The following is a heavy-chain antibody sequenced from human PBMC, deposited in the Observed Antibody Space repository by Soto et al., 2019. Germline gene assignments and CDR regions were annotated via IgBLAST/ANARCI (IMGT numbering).Heavy chain of an antibody. V-gene: IGHV3-23*01. CDR2: ISGSGGST. Sequence: PGGSLRLSCVASGFTFSSYAMSWVRQAPGKGLEWVSAISGSGGSTYYADSVKGRFTISRDNSKNTLYLQMNSLRAEDTAVYYCAKDRGGSYSGFMKAQTQIYYFDYWGQGTLVTVSS. J-gene: IGHJ4*02. D-gene: IGHD1-26*01. CDR1: GFTFSSYA. CDR3: AKDRGGSYSGFMKAQTQIYYFDY.